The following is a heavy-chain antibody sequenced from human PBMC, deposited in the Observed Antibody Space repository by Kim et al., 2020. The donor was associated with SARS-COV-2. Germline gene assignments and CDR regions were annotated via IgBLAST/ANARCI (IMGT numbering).Heavy chain of an antibody. CDR2: ISAYNHNT. V-gene: IGHV1-18*04. J-gene: IGHJ4*02. D-gene: IGHD3-16*01. Sequence: ASVKVSCKASGYPFTSFGVTWVRQAPGQGLEWMGWISAYNHNTYYTQKVQGRVTMTTDISTTTAYMELRSLRSDDTAVYYCARDLGVRHTWGTFFDYWGQGILVIVSS. CDR3: ARDLGVRHTWGTFFDY. CDR1: GYPFTSFG.